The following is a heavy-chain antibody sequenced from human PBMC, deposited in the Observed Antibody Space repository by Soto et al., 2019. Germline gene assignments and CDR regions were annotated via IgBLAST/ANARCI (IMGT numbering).Heavy chain of an antibody. CDR1: RGSISNYF. D-gene: IGHD3-16*01. V-gene: IGHV4-59*12. J-gene: IGHJ6*02. CDR2: ITYSGTT. Sequence: SETLSLTCTVSRGSISNYFWTWIRQPPGKGLEWIGEITYSGTTNYNPSLKSRVTISVDTSKNQFSLKLSSVTAADTAVYYCASRGGTYYYYYGMDVWGQGTTVTVSS. CDR3: ASRGGTYYYYYGMDV.